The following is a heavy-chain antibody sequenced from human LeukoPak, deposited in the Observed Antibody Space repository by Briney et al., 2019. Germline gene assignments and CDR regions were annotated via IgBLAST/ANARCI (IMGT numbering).Heavy chain of an antibody. J-gene: IGHJ3*02. V-gene: IGHV1-69*04. CDR1: GGTFSSYA. D-gene: IGHD3-10*01. CDR3: ASGFPGSQAFGI. CDR2: IIPIFGIA. Sequence: SVKVSCKASGGTFSSYAISWVRQAPGQGLEWMGRIIPIFGIANYAQKFQGRVTITADKSTSTAYMELSSLRSQDTAVYYCASGFPGSQAFGIWGQGTMVTVSS.